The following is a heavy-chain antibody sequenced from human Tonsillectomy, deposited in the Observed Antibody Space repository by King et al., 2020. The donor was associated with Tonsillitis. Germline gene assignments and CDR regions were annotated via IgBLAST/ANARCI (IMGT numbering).Heavy chain of an antibody. V-gene: IGHV4-34*01. CDR1: GGSFSGYY. J-gene: IGHJ4*02. CDR2: INHSGST. Sequence: VQLQQWGAGLLKPSETLSLTCAVYGGSFSGYYWSWIRQPPGKGLEWIGEINHSGSTNYNPSFKSRVTISVDTSKNQFSLKLSSVTAADTAVYYCARAANYDFWSGYYSYWGQGTLVTVSS. CDR3: ARAANYDFWSGYYSY. D-gene: IGHD3-3*01.